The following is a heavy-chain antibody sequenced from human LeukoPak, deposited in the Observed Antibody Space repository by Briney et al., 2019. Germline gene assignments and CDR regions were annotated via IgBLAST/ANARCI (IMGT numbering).Heavy chain of an antibody. J-gene: IGHJ6*03. D-gene: IGHD2-15*01. CDR1: GFTFGSYA. CDR3: AKYSREYSLYRYMHV. Sequence: GSLRLSCAASGFTFGSYARSWVRQAPGKGLECVSAILAGNGNTYNADSVTGRFTISRDNSKNTLFLQINSLRGADTPLYYCAKYSREYSLYRYMHVWGKGTTATVSS. CDR2: ILAGNGNT. V-gene: IGHV3-23*01.